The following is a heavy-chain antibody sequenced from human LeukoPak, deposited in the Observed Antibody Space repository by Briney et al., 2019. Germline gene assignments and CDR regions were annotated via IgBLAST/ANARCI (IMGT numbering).Heavy chain of an antibody. CDR3: SGYSSGWYSGY. V-gene: IGHV3-23*01. Sequence: GGSLRLSCAASGFTFSSYAMSWVRQAPGKGLEWVSAISGRGGSTYYADSVKGRFTISRDNSRNTLYLQMNSLRAEDTAVYYCSGYSSGWYSGYWGQGTLVTVSS. CDR1: GFTFSSYA. CDR2: ISGRGGST. D-gene: IGHD6-19*01. J-gene: IGHJ4*02.